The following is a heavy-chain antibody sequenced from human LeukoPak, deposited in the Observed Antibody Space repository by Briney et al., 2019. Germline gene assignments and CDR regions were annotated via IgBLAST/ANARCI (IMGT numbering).Heavy chain of an antibody. CDR1: GFSISSGYF. CDR3: ATQMGATGSFDY. Sequence: PSETLSLTCTVSGFSISSGYFWGWIRQPPGKGLEWNGSIYHSGSTYYNPSLKSRVTISVDTSKNQFSLKVSSLTAADTAVYYCATQMGATGSFDYWGQGTLVTVSS. J-gene: IGHJ4*02. CDR2: IYHSGST. D-gene: IGHD1-26*01. V-gene: IGHV4-38-2*02.